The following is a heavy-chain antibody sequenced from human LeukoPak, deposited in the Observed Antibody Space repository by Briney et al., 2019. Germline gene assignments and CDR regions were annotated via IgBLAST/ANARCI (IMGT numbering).Heavy chain of an antibody. CDR2: INHSGST. Sequence: GSLRLSCAASGFTVSSNYMSWVRQPPGKGLEWIGEINHSGSTNYNPSLKSRVTISVDTSKNQFSLKLSSVTAADTAVYYCARVRSSGWFDYWGQGTLVTVSS. V-gene: IGHV4-34*01. CDR3: ARVRSSGWFDY. CDR1: GFTVSSNY. D-gene: IGHD6-19*01. J-gene: IGHJ4*02.